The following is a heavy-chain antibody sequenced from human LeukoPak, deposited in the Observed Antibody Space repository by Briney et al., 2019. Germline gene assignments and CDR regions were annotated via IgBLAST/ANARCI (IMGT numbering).Heavy chain of an antibody. V-gene: IGHV1-18*01. CDR1: GYTFPTYG. CDR3: IAGYLYFDY. Sequence: ASVKVSCKASGYTFPTYGLSWLRQAPGQGLEWMGWISSYNGDTNYTLKYQGRVTMTTDTSTSTAYMELKNLTSDDTALYYCIAGYLYFDYWGQGTLVTVSS. D-gene: IGHD2-2*03. CDR2: ISSYNGDT. J-gene: IGHJ4*02.